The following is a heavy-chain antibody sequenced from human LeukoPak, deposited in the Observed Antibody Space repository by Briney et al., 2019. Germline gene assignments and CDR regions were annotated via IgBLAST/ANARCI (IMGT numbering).Heavy chain of an antibody. Sequence: SETLSLTCTVSGDSLINFYWSWIRQPPGKGLEWIGYIYYSGTTNYNPSLKSRVTMSVDTSKNQFSLRLSSVTAADTAVYYCARHTRPGHSGYENAFDIWGQGTMVTVSS. D-gene: IGHD5-12*01. CDR1: GDSLINFY. CDR3: ARHTRPGHSGYENAFDI. CDR2: IYYSGTT. V-gene: IGHV4-59*08. J-gene: IGHJ3*02.